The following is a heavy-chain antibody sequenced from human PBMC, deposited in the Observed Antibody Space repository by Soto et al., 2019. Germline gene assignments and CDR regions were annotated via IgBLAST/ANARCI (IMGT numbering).Heavy chain of an antibody. J-gene: IGHJ6*02. D-gene: IGHD2-21*02. CDR1: DGYIGGGGYS. V-gene: IGHV4-30-2*01. CDR3: ARDLWGYCGTDCYPLDV. CDR2: IYHSGST. Sequence: SVTSAVADGYIGGGGYSWSLIQQPPGKGLEWIGYIYHSGSTYYNPSLKRRVTISVDRSKNQFSLKLNSVTAADTAVYYCARDLWGYCGTDCYPLDVWGQGTTVTVSS.